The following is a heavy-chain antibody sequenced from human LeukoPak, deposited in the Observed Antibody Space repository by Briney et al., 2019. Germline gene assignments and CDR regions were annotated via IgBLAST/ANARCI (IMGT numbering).Heavy chain of an antibody. D-gene: IGHD4-17*01. V-gene: IGHV3-72*01. J-gene: IGHJ3*02. CDR2: IRDKADSYTT. CDR3: ARRVGSDYGAFDI. Sequence: GGSLRLSCTASGFTFSDHYMDWVRQAPGKGLEWVGRIRDKADSYTTEYAASAKGRFTISRDDSKNSLYLQMNSLKTEDTAVYYCARRVGSDYGAFDIWGQGTMVTVSS. CDR1: GFTFSDHY.